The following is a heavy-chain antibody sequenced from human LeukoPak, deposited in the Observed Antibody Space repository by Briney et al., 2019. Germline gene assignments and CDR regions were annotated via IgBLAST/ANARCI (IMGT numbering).Heavy chain of an antibody. J-gene: IGHJ6*03. D-gene: IGHD3-3*01. CDR3: ASYSRDFWSGYPVNYYYYYYMDV. CDR2: ISSSSSTI. V-gene: IGHV3-48*01. CDR1: GFTFSSYS. Sequence: GGSLRLSCAASGFTFSSYSMNWVRQAPGKGLEWVSYISSSSSTIYYADSVKGRFTISRDNAKNSLYLQMNSLRAEDTAVYYCASYSRDFWSGYPVNYYYYYYMDVWGKGTTVTVSS.